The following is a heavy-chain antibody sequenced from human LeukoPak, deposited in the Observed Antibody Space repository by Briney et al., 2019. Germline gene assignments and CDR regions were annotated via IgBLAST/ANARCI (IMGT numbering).Heavy chain of an antibody. CDR1: GYSFTSYW. CDR2: IDPSDSYT. CDR3: ARRAAQLWSLGDYYGMDV. J-gene: IGHJ6*02. V-gene: IGHV5-10-1*04. D-gene: IGHD5-18*01. Sequence: GESLKISCKGSGYSFTSYWISWVRQMPGKGLEWMGRIDPSDSYTNYSPSFQGQVTISADKSISTAYLQWSSLKASDTAMYYCARRAAQLWSLGDYYGMDVWGQGTTVTVSS.